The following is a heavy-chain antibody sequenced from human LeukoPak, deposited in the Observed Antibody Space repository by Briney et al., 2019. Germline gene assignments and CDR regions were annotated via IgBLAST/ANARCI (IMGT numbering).Heavy chain of an antibody. J-gene: IGHJ4*02. CDR3: VKSRPQGGTHFDQ. CDR2: ISWDSNSA. Sequence: RTGGSLRLSCAASGFTFGDFAMHWVRQAPGKGPEWVSSISWDSNSASYLNSVKGRFTISRDNAKNSVFLQINNLRVDDTAVYYCVKSRPQGGTHFDQWGQGALVTVSS. CDR1: GFTFGDFA. D-gene: IGHD3/OR15-3a*01. V-gene: IGHV3-9*01.